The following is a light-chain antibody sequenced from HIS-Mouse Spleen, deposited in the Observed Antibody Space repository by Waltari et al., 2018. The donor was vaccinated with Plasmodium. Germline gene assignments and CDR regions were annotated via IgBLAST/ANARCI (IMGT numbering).Light chain of an antibody. Sequence: SYELTQPPSVSVSPGQTARIPCPGHELPKQYAYLYQQKSGQAPVLVIYEDSKRPSGIPERFSGSSSGTMATLTISGAQVEDEADYYCYSTDSSGNHRVFGGGTKLTVL. CDR1: ELPKQY. J-gene: IGLJ3*02. CDR2: EDS. CDR3: YSTDSSGNHRV. V-gene: IGLV3-10*01.